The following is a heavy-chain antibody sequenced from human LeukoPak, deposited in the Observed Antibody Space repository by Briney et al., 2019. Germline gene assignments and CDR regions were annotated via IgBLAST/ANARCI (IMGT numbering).Heavy chain of an antibody. CDR3: ARDGGSWRDSPPDY. CDR2: ISGSSSTI. Sequence: PGGSLRLSCAASGFTFSSYGMSWVRQAPGKGLEWVSYISGSSSTIYYADSVKGRFTISRDNAKNSLYLQMNSLRAEDTAVYYCARDGGSWRDSPPDYWGQGTLVTVSS. V-gene: IGHV3-48*01. CDR1: GFTFSSYG. D-gene: IGHD6-13*01. J-gene: IGHJ4*02.